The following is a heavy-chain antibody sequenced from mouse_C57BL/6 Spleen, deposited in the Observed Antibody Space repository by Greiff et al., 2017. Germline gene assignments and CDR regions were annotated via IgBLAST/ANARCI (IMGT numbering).Heavy chain of an antibody. CDR1: GYTFTNYW. J-gene: IGHJ4*01. D-gene: IGHD1-1*01. V-gene: IGHV1-63*01. Sequence: VQLQQSGAELVRPGTSVKMSCKASGYTFTNYWIGWAKQRPGHGLEWIGDIYPGGGYTNYNEKFKGKATLTADKSSSTAYMQFRSLTSEGTAIYYCARKATPLYYGNSLDCCAMNYWGQGTSVTVSS. CDR3: ARKATPLYYGNSLDCCAMNY. CDR2: IYPGGGYT.